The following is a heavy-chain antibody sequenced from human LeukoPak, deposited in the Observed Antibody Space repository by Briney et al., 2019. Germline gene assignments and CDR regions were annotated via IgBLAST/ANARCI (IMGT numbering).Heavy chain of an antibody. CDR1: GFTFSSYG. D-gene: IGHD6-19*01. CDR3: AKVDSSGWYPN. Sequence: GRSLRLSCAASGFTFSSYGMHWVRQAPGKGLEWVAVISYDGCNKYYADSVKGRFTISRDNSKNTLYLQMNSLRAEDTAVYYCAKVDSSGWYPNWGQGTLVTVSS. V-gene: IGHV3-30*18. CDR2: ISYDGCNK. J-gene: IGHJ4*02.